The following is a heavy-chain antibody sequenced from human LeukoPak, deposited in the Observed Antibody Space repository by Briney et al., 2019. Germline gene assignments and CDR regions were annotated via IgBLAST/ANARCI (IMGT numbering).Heavy chain of an antibody. CDR2: IKSKTDGGTT. V-gene: IGHV3-15*01. CDR1: GFTFSNAW. Sequence: PGGSLRLSCAASGFTFSNAWMSWVRQAPGKGLEWVGRIKSKTDGGTTDYAAPVKGRFTISRDDSKNTLYLQMNSLKTEDTAVYYCTTDIGRLRLGELSFMDYWGQGTLVTVSS. J-gene: IGHJ4*02. CDR3: TTDIGRLRLGELSFMDY. D-gene: IGHD3-16*02.